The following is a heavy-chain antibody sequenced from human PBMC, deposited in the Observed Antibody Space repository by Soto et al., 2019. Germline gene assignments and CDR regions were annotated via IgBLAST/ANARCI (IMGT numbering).Heavy chain of an antibody. CDR3: PRLDGGHYFDS. J-gene: IGHJ4*02. V-gene: IGHV3-74*01. CDR1: GFSFSSYW. D-gene: IGHD4-17*01. Sequence: EVQLVESGGGLVQPGGSLRLSCAASGFSFSSYWMHWVRQAPEKGREWVSRIDNEGTGTSYADSVRGRFTFSSDNAKNTLYLQMSSLSPEDTAVYYCPRLDGGHYFDSCGRGTLVTVFS. CDR2: IDNEGTGT.